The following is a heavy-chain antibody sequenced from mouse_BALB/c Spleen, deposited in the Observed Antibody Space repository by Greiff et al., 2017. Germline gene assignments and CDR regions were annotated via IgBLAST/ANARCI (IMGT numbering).Heavy chain of an antibody. CDR1: GFTFSDYY. CDR2: ISDGGSYT. D-gene: IGHD2-3*01. Sequence: EVMLVESGGGLVKPGGSLKLSCAASGFTFSDYYMYWVRQTPEKRLEWVATISDGGSYTYYPDSVKGRFTISRDNAKNNLYLQMSSLKSEDTAMYYCARIYDGYNYAMDYWGQGTSVTVSS. CDR3: ARIYDGYNYAMDY. J-gene: IGHJ4*01. V-gene: IGHV5-4*02.